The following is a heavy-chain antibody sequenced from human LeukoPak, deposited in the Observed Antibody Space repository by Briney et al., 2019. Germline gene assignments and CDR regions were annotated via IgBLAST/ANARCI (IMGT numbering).Heavy chain of an antibody. J-gene: IGHJ4*02. CDR3: AREASSSWIDY. V-gene: IGHV4-59*01. CDR1: GGSISSYY. Sequence: SETLSLTCTVSGGSISSYYWSWIRQPPGKGLEWIGYIYYSGSTNYNPSLKSRVTISVDTSKNRFSLKLSSVTAADTAVYYCAREASSSWIDYWGQGTLVTVSS. CDR2: IYYSGST. D-gene: IGHD6-13*01.